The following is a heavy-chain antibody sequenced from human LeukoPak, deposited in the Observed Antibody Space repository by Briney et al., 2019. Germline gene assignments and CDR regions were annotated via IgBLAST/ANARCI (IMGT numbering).Heavy chain of an antibody. V-gene: IGHV1-8*03. CDR2: INPKSGNT. J-gene: IGHJ6*03. D-gene: IGHD3-9*01. CDR3: ARGGRYYDSSIDVYFDYHFMQA. Sequence: ASVKVSCKASGYTFTSYDINWVRQATGQGPEWLGWINPKSGNTGYAPKFQGRVTFSRNTSISTVYLDMGSLTSEDTAVYFCARGGRYYDSSIDVYFDYHFMQAWGQGNTVTVSS. CDR1: GYTFTSYD.